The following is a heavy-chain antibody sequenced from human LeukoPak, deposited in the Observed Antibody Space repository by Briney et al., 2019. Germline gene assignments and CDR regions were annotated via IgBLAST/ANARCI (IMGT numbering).Heavy chain of an antibody. J-gene: IGHJ3*02. CDR3: ARHSRSAYSGYENAFDI. CDR1: GDSISSCSYY. Sequence: PSETLSLTCTVSGDSISSCSYYWDWIRQPPGKGLEWIGNVYYSTNTYYNPSLKSRVTISVDTSKNQFSLKLSSVTAADTAIYYCARHSRSAYSGYENAFDIWGQGTVVTVSS. CDR2: VYYSTNT. D-gene: IGHD5-12*01. V-gene: IGHV4-39*01.